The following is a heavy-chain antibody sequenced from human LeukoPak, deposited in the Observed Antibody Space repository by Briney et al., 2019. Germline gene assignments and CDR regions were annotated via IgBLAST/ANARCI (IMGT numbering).Heavy chain of an antibody. J-gene: IGHJ4*02. CDR3: ARDWGGGSGAGIDC. D-gene: IGHD3-10*01. Sequence: PGGSLRLSCAASGFTVSSNYMSWVRQAPGKGLEWVAMIKADGSGDYYVDSVKGRFTISRDDAKNSLHLQMNGLRAEDTAVYYCARDWGGGSGAGIDCRGQGTLVTVSS. CDR2: IKADGSGD. CDR1: GFTVSSNY. V-gene: IGHV3-7*01.